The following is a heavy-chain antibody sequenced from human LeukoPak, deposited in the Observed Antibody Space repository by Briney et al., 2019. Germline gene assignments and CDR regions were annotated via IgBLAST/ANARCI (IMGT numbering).Heavy chain of an antibody. V-gene: IGHV3-9*03. Sequence: GGSLRLSCAASGFTFSSYWMHWVRQAPGKGLEWVSGISWNSGTIGYADSVKGRFTISRDNAKNSLYLQMNSLRDDDMALYYCARGNSGSYSQDWFDPWGQGTLVTVSS. CDR1: GFTFSSYW. CDR3: ARGNSGSYSQDWFDP. J-gene: IGHJ5*02. D-gene: IGHD1-26*01. CDR2: ISWNSGTI.